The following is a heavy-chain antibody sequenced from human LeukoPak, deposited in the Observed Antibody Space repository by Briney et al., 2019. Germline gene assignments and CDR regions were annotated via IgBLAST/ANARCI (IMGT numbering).Heavy chain of an antibody. J-gene: IGHJ4*02. CDR1: GGSISSYY. CDR3: ARNSPYSSTTPWFDY. D-gene: IGHD6-13*01. CDR2: IYYSGST. V-gene: IGHV4-59*12. Sequence: SETLSLTCTVSGGSISSYYWSWIRQPPGKGLEWIGYIYYSGSTNYNPSLKSRVTISVDTSKNQFSLNLSSVTAADTAVYYCARNSPYSSTTPWFDYWGQGTLVTVSS.